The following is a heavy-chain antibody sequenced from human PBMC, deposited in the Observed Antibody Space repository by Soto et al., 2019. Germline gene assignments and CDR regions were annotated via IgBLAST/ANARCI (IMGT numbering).Heavy chain of an antibody. Sequence: QVQLVQSGAEVKKPGASVKVSCKASGYTFTSYFMHWVRQAPGQGLEWMGIINPSGGSTSYAQKFQGIVTMTGDTSTSTVYMELSSVRSEDKAVYYCARGGTIFGVVTYYFDYWGQGTLVTVSA. CDR2: INPSGGST. D-gene: IGHD3-3*01. CDR3: ARGGTIFGVVTYYFDY. V-gene: IGHV1-46*01. J-gene: IGHJ4*02. CDR1: GYTFTSYF.